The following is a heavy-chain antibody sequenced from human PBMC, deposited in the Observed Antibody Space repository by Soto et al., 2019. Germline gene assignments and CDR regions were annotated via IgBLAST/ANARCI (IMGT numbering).Heavy chain of an antibody. CDR3: ARQRVPRPYDAFDI. CDR2: IYSGGST. CDR1: GFTVSSNY. D-gene: IGHD3-3*01. V-gene: IGHV3-66*04. Sequence: GGSLRLSCAASGFTVSSNYMSWVRQAPGKGLEWVSVIYSGGSTYYADSVKGRFTISRDNSKNTLYLQMNSLRAEDTAVYYCARQRVPRPYDAFDIWGQGTMVTVSS. J-gene: IGHJ3*02.